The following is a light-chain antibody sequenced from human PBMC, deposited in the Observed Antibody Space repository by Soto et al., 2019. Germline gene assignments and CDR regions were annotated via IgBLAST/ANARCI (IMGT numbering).Light chain of an antibody. CDR1: QSVSSN. J-gene: IGKJ4*01. V-gene: IGKV3-15*01. CDR2: GAS. CDR3: QQFSSYPRT. Sequence: EIVMTQSPATLSVSPGERATLSCRASQSVSSNLAWYQQKPGQAPRLLIYGASTRATGIPARFSGSGSGTEFTLTISSLQSEDFAVYYCQQFSSYPRTFGGGTKVDIK.